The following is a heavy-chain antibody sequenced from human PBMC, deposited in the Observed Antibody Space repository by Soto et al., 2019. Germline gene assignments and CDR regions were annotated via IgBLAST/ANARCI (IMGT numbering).Heavy chain of an antibody. CDR3: ADPGVWGSYRYDAFDI. D-gene: IGHD3-16*02. CDR1: GGTFSSYA. Sequence: QVQLVQSGAEVKKPGSSVKVSCKASGGTFSSYAISWVRQAPGQGLEWMGGIIPIFGTANYAQKFQGRVTITADESTSTAYMELSSLRSEDTAVYYCADPGVWGSYRYDAFDIWGQGTMVTVSS. J-gene: IGHJ3*02. V-gene: IGHV1-69*01. CDR2: IIPIFGTA.